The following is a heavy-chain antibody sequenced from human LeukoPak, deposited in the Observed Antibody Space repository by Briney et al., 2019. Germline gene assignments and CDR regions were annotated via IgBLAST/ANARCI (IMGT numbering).Heavy chain of an antibody. D-gene: IGHD5-24*01. CDR2: IGIDSGNT. CDR1: GFTFSDYS. V-gene: IGHV3-48*01. J-gene: IGHJ4*02. Sequence: GGSLRLPCAASGFTFSDYSMNWVRQAPGKGLEWISYIGIDSGNTNYADSVKGRFTISGDKAKNSLYLQMNSLRVEDTAVHYCARDYKYAFDNWGQGTLVTVSS. CDR3: ARDYKYAFDN.